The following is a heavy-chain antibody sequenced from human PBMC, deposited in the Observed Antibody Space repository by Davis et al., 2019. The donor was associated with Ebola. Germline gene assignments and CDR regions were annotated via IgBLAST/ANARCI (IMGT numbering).Heavy chain of an antibody. CDR1: GFTFTTYA. CDR2: LSASGYST. J-gene: IGHJ4*02. V-gene: IGHV3-23*01. CDR3: AKASWGPAARPLLDS. Sequence: GESLKISCAATGFTFTTYAMSWVRQAPGKGLEWVSGLSASGYSTYYADSVKGRFTISRDNSNNTLYLQMNSLRVEDTARYYCAKASWGPAARPLLDSWGQGTLVTVSS. D-gene: IGHD2-2*02.